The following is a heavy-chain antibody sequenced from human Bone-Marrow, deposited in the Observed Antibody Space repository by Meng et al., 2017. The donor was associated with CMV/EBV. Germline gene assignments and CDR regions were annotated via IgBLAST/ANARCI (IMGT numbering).Heavy chain of an antibody. CDR1: GFTFSSCE. V-gene: IGHV3-48*03. D-gene: IGHD2-2*01. CDR3: ASLYCSSTSCYPNYFDY. Sequence: GGSLRLSCAASGFTFSSCEMNWVRQAPGKGLEWVSYISSSGSTIYYADSVKGRFTISRDNAKNSLYLQMNSLRAEDTAVYYCASLYCSSTSCYPNYFDYWGQGTLVTVSS. J-gene: IGHJ4*02. CDR2: ISSSGSTI.